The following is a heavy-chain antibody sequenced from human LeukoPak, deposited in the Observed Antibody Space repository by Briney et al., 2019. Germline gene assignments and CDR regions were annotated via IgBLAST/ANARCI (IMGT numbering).Heavy chain of an antibody. D-gene: IGHD6-19*01. CDR3: ARHDIIAVAFSY. CDR1: VGSISSSSSY. J-gene: IGHJ4*02. Sequence: SETLSLTCTVSVGSISSSSSYWGWIRQPPGKGLEWIGSISYSGSTYYNPSLKSRVTISVDTSKNQFSLNLSSVTAADTAVYYCARHDIIAVAFSYWGQGTLVTVSS. V-gene: IGHV4-39*01. CDR2: ISYSGST.